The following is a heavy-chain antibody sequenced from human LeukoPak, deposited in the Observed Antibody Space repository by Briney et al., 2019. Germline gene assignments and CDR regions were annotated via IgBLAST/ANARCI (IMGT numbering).Heavy chain of an antibody. J-gene: IGHJ3*02. CDR1: GGSISSSGSY. D-gene: IGHD1-7*01. CDR2: IYYSGNT. Sequence: SETLSLTCTVSGGSISSSGSYWGWIRQPPGKGLEWIGSIYYSGNTYYNPSLKSRVTMSVDTSKNQFSLKLSSVTPEDTAVYYCARVWRNWNYVDAFEIWGLGTMVTVSS. CDR3: ARVWRNWNYVDAFEI. V-gene: IGHV4-39*01.